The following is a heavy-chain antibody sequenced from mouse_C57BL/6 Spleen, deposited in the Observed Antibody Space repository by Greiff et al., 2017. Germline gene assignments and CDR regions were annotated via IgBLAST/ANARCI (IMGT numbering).Heavy chain of an antibody. CDR2: ISDGGSYT. CDR3: ARNWDGGY. Sequence: EVKLQESGGGLVKPGGSLKLSCAASGFTFSSYAMSWVRQTPEKRLEWVATISDGGSYTYYPDNVKGRFTISRDNAKNNLYLQMSHLKSEDTAMYYCARNWDGGYWGQGTTLTVSS. D-gene: IGHD4-1*01. V-gene: IGHV5-4*03. J-gene: IGHJ2*01. CDR1: GFTFSSYA.